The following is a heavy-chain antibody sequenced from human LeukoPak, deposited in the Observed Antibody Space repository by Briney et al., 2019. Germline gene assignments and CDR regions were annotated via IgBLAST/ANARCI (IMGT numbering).Heavy chain of an antibody. CDR3: AREDYYDSSGYAF. CDR1: GFAVNSNY. Sequence: GGSLRLSCAASGFAVNSNYMSWVRQAPGKGLEWVSVIYSGGSTYYADSVKGRFTISRDNSENTLYLQMNSLRAEDTAVYYCAREDYYDSSGYAFWGQGTLVTVSS. V-gene: IGHV3-66*01. J-gene: IGHJ4*02. D-gene: IGHD3-22*01. CDR2: IYSGGST.